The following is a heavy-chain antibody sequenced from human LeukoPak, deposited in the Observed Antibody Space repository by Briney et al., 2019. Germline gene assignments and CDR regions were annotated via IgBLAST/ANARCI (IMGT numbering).Heavy chain of an antibody. Sequence: GGSLRLSCAASGFRFGSHAVHWVRQAPGKGLEWLAQIWYDGSNKYYVDSVKGRFTTSRDNSKNTVYLQMNSLRAEDTAVYFCARDGQQLAPYAMDVWGQGTLVTVSS. V-gene: IGHV3-33*01. CDR3: ARDGQQLAPYAMDV. CDR1: GFRFGSHA. CDR2: IWYDGSNK. D-gene: IGHD6-13*01. J-gene: IGHJ4*02.